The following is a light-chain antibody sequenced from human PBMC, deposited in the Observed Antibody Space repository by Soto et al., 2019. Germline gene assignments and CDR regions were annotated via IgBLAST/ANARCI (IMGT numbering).Light chain of an antibody. J-gene: IGLJ1*01. CDR3: SSDAGNHNYV. V-gene: IGLV2-8*01. Sequence: QSVLTQPPSASGSPGQSVTIPCTGTSSDVGGYDHVSWYQQHPGKAPKLMIYELTKRPAGVPDRFSGSKSGNTASLTVSGLQAKDEADYFCSSDAGNHNYVFGTGTKVTVL. CDR1: SSDVGGYDH. CDR2: ELT.